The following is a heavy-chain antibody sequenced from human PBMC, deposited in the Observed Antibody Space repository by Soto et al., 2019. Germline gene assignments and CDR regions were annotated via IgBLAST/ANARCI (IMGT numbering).Heavy chain of an antibody. CDR3: ARDRQYYHFWGGYENEGPYGMDV. V-gene: IGHV4-59*01. D-gene: IGHD3-3*02. J-gene: IGHJ6*02. CDR1: GGSISNFY. Sequence: SETLSLTCTVSGGSISNFYWSWIRQPPGKGLEWIGYISYSGNTNYNPSLKSRVSISVDTSKNQLSLNLTSVTAADTAVYYCARDRQYYHFWGGYENEGPYGMDVWGQGTTVTVS. CDR2: ISYSGNT.